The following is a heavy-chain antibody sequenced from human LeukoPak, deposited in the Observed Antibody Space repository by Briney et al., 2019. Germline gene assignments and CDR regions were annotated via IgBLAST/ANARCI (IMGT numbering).Heavy chain of an antibody. V-gene: IGHV4-34*01. Sequence: SETLSLTCAVYGGSFSGYYWSWIRQPPGKGLEWIGEINHSGSTNYNPSLKSRVTISVDTSKNQFSLKLSSVTAADTAVYYCARDPRYCSGGSCYQFDYWGQGTLVTVSS. CDR3: ARDPRYCSGGSCYQFDY. CDR1: GGSFSGYY. D-gene: IGHD2-15*01. J-gene: IGHJ4*02. CDR2: INHSGST.